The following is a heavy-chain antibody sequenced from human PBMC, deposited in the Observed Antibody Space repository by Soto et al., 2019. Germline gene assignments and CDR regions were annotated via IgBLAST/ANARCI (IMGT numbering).Heavy chain of an antibody. J-gene: IGHJ4*02. D-gene: IGHD3-22*01. CDR1: GGTFSRHD. CDR3: ARGWGYDSNDYYYAY. CDR2: IIPIFGKA. Sequence: QVQLVQSGAEVRKPGSSVKVSCKASGGTFSRHDISWVRQAPGQGLEWLGGIIPIFGKANHDQKFQGRVKIIADESTSTVYMELSSLRSEDTAMYYCARGWGYDSNDYYYAYWGQGTLVIVSS. V-gene: IGHV1-69*01.